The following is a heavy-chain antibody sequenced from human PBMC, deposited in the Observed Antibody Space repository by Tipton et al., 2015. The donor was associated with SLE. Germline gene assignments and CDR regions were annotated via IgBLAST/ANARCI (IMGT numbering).Heavy chain of an antibody. CDR2: IYPGDSDT. Sequence: VQLVQSGAEVKKPGESLKISCKGSGYSFTDYWIGWVRQMPGKGLDWMGIIYPGDSDTRYSPSFQGQVTISADKSINTAFLQWSGLKASDSATYFCARRGGDGWTDSWGQGTLVTVSS. CDR1: GYSFTDYW. D-gene: IGHD2-21*02. V-gene: IGHV5-51*03. CDR3: ARRGGDGWTDS. J-gene: IGHJ4*02.